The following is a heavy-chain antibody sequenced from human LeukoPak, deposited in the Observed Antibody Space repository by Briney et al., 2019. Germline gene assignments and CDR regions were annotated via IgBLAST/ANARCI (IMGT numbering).Heavy chain of an antibody. CDR2: INWNGGST. Sequence: PGGSLRLSCAVSGFTFDDHGMSWVRQAPGKGLEWVSGINWNGGSTGYADSVKGRFTTSRDNAKNSLYLQMNSLRAEDTALYHCARAVYYDFWSGSPDDAFDIWGQGTMVTVSS. CDR1: GFTFDDHG. D-gene: IGHD3-3*01. V-gene: IGHV3-20*01. CDR3: ARAVYYDFWSGSPDDAFDI. J-gene: IGHJ3*02.